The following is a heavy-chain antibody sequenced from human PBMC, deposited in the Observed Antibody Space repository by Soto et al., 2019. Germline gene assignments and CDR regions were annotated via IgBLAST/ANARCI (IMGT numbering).Heavy chain of an antibody. Sequence: SETLSLTCSVSGGSVYDFYWNWLRQTPGKGLEWIGNIYNNGRTNYNPSLKNRVTISIDTSKNQFSLHLSSVTTADTAMYCCARGHGIYVRFDSWGQGTLVTVSS. J-gene: IGHJ4*02. V-gene: IGHV4-59*02. CDR2: IYNNGRT. D-gene: IGHD3-10*02. CDR3: ARGHGIYVRFDS. CDR1: GGSVYDFY.